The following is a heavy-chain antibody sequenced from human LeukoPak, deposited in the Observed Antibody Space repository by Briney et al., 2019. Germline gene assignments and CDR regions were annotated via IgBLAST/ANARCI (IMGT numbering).Heavy chain of an antibody. D-gene: IGHD3-3*01. CDR2: ISSSSSYI. V-gene: IGHV3-21*01. Sequence: GGSLRLSCAASGFTFSSYSMNWVRQAPGKGLEWVSSISSSSSYIYYADSVKGRFTISKDNAKNSLYLQMNSLRAEDTAVYYCARDRHYDFWSGSFDYWGQGTLVTVSS. CDR1: GFTFSSYS. CDR3: ARDRHYDFWSGSFDY. J-gene: IGHJ4*02.